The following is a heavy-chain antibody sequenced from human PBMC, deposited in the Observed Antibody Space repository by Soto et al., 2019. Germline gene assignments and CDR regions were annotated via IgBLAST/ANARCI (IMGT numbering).Heavy chain of an antibody. Sequence: SETLSLTCAVSGGSISSSNWWSWVRQPPGKGLEWIGEIYHSGSTNYNPSLKSRVTISVDTSKNQFSLKLSSVTAADTAVYYCARGPRYCSGGSCRGWFDPWGQGTLVTVSS. CDR3: ARGPRYCSGGSCRGWFDP. CDR2: IYHSGST. D-gene: IGHD2-15*01. J-gene: IGHJ5*02. V-gene: IGHV4-4*02. CDR1: GGSISSSNW.